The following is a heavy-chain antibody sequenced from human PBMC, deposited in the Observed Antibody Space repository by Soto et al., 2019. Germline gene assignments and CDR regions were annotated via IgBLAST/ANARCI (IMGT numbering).Heavy chain of an antibody. V-gene: IGHV3-30-3*01. J-gene: IGHJ6*02. D-gene: IGHD5-18*01. CDR2: ISYDGSNK. CDR3: ARDGYSKPYYYGMDV. CDR1: GFTFSSYA. Sequence: PGGSLRLSCAASGFTFSSYAMHWVRQAPGKGLEWVAVISYDGSNKYYADSVKGRFTISRDNSKNTLYLQMNSLRAEDTAVYYCARDGYSKPYYYGMDVWGQGTTVTVSS.